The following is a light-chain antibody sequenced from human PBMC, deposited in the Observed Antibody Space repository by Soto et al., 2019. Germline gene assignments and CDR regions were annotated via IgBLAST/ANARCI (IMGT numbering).Light chain of an antibody. CDR2: DAS. Sequence: DIVLTQSPDTLSLSPGDRATLSCGASQSVHSGFLAWYQQKPGLAPRLLIYDASSRATGIPDRFSGSGSGTDFTLTISRLEPEDFAVYYCQQYGGSTPWTFGQGTKVDIK. CDR3: QQYGGSTPWT. CDR1: QSVHSGF. J-gene: IGKJ1*01. V-gene: IGKV3D-20*01.